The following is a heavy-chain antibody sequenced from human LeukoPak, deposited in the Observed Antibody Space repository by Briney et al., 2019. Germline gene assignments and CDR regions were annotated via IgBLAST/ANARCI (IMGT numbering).Heavy chain of an antibody. Sequence: PSETLSLTCTVSGGSISSYYWSWIRQPPGKGLGWIGYIYYSGSTNYNPSLKSRVTISVDTSKNQFSLKLSSVTAADTAVYYCARRGYYYDSSGYYFFDYWGQGTLVTVSS. CDR3: ARRGYYYDSSGYYFFDY. CDR1: GGSISSYY. D-gene: IGHD3-22*01. CDR2: IYYSGST. J-gene: IGHJ4*02. V-gene: IGHV4-59*08.